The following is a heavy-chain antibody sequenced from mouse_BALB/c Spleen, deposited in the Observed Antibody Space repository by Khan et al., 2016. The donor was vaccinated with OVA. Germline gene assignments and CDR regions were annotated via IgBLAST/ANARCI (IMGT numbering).Heavy chain of an antibody. CDR1: GYTFTDYA. CDR2: ISTYYGDV. Sequence: QVELQQSGAELVRPGVSVKLSCTASGYTFTDYAMPWVKQSHAKSLEWIGAISTYYGDVDYSQKFKGKATMTVDRSSSTAYMQLARLTSEDSAIYYCARGGKFAYWGQGTIVTVSA. D-gene: IGHD1-1*02. V-gene: IGHV1S137*01. J-gene: IGHJ3*01. CDR3: ARGGKFAY.